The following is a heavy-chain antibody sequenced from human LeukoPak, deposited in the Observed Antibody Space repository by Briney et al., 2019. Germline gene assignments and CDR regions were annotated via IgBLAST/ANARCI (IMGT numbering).Heavy chain of an antibody. CDR3: ARPSGSYYYDAFDI. CDR1: GFTFDDYA. D-gene: IGHD1-26*01. V-gene: IGHV3-9*01. CDR2: ISWNSGSI. J-gene: IGHJ3*02. Sequence: GGSLRLSCAASGFTFDDYAMHWVRQAPGKGLEWVSGISWNSGSIGYADSVKGRFTISRDNAKNTLYLQMNSLRVEDTAVYYCARPSGSYYYDAFDIWGHGTMVTVSS.